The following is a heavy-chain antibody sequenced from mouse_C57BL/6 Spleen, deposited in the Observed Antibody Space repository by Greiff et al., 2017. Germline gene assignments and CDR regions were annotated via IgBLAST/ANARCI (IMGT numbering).Heavy chain of an antibody. V-gene: IGHV1-72*01. CDR1: GYTFTSYW. Sequence: QVQLQQPGAELVRPGSSVKLSCKASGYTFTSYWMDWVKQRPGRGLEWIGRIDPNSGGTKYNEKFKSKATLTVDKPSSTAYMQLSSLTSEDSAVYYCARGNYGSRTPFDYWGQGTTLTVSS. CDR3: ARGNYGSRTPFDY. D-gene: IGHD1-1*01. CDR2: IDPNSGGT. J-gene: IGHJ2*01.